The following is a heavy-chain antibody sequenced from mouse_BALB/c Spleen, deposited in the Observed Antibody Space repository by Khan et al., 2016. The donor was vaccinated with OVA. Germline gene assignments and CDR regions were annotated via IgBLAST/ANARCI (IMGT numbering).Heavy chain of an antibody. V-gene: IGHV3-2*02. Sequence: EVQLQESGPGLVKPSQSLSLTCTVTGYSITSDYAWNWIRQFPGNKLEWMGYITYSGSTSYNPSLKSRISITRDTSKNQFFLQLNSVTTEDTATYCGARGRGNWGQGTTLTVSS. J-gene: IGHJ2*01. CDR1: GYSITSDYA. CDR3: ARGRGN. CDR2: ITYSGST.